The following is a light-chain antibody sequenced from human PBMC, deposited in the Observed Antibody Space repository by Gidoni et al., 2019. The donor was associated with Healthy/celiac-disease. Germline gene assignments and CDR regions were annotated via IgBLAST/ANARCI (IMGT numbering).Light chain of an antibody. Sequence: DIQMTQSPSSLSASVGDRVTITCQESQDISNYLNWYQQKPGEAPKLLIYDASNLETGVQSRFSGSGSGTDFTFTISSLQPEDIATYYCQQYDNLPYTFGQGTKLEIK. CDR2: DAS. V-gene: IGKV1-33*01. CDR1: QDISNY. CDR3: QQYDNLPYT. J-gene: IGKJ2*01.